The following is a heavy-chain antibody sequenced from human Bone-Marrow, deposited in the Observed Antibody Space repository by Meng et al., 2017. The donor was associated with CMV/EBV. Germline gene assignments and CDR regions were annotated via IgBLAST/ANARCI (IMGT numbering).Heavy chain of an antibody. V-gene: IGHV4-61*01. CDR3: ARAYCSSTSCSDY. Sequence: SETLSLTCTVSGGSVSSGSYYWSWIRQPPGKGLEWIGYIYYSGSTNYNPSLKSRVTISVDTSKNQFSLKLSSVTAADTAVYYCARAYCSSTSCSDYWGQGPLVTVSS. CDR2: IYYSGST. CDR1: GGSVSSGSYY. J-gene: IGHJ4*02. D-gene: IGHD2-2*01.